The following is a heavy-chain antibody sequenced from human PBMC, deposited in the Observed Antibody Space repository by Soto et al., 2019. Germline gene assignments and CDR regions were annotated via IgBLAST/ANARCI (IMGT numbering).Heavy chain of an antibody. Sequence: PSETLSLTCTVSGGSIDSGDYYWSWIRQPPGKGLEWIGYVYYSGTTNYNPFLKSRVTLSLDKSKNQFSLKMNSVTSADTAIYYCARSSGMATTFDRWGQGTQVTVSS. CDR1: GGSIDSGDYY. V-gene: IGHV4-61*08. CDR2: VYYSGTT. J-gene: IGHJ4*02. CDR3: ARSSGMATTFDR. D-gene: IGHD3-10*01.